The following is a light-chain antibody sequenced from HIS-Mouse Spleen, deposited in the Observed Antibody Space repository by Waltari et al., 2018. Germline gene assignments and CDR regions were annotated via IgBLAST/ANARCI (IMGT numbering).Light chain of an antibody. CDR1: SSDVGSYNL. Sequence: QSALTQPASVSGSPGQSITISCTGTSSDVGSYNLVSWYQQHPGKAPKLMIYAGSKRPSGVSNRCSGSKSGNTASLTISGLQAEDEADYYCCSYAGSSTSFGGGTKLTVL. J-gene: IGLJ3*02. CDR3: CSYAGSSTS. V-gene: IGLV2-23*01. CDR2: AGS.